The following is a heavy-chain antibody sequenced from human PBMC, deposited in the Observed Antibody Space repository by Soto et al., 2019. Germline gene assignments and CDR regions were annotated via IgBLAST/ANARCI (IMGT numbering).Heavy chain of an antibody. D-gene: IGHD4-17*01. CDR3: AGEDYGDYVSY. V-gene: IGHV4-31*03. CDR1: GGSISSGGYY. Sequence: PSETLSLTCTVSGGSISSGGYYWSWIRQHPGKGLEWIGYIYYSGSTYYNPSLKSRVTISVDTSKNQFSLKLSSVTAADTAVYYCAGEDYGDYVSYWGQGTLVTVSS. J-gene: IGHJ4*02. CDR2: IYYSGST.